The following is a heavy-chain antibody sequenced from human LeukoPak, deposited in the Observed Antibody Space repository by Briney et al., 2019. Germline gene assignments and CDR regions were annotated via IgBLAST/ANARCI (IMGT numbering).Heavy chain of an antibody. D-gene: IGHD4-17*01. CDR3: ARERRYGDYVPYYMDV. V-gene: IGHV1-69*05. Sequence: SVKVSCKASGGTFSSYAISWVRQAPGQGLEWMGRIIPIFGTANYAQKFQGRVTITTDESTSTAYMELSSLRSEDTAVYYCARERRYGDYVPYYMDVWGEGTTVTVSS. CDR1: GGTFSSYA. CDR2: IIPIFGTA. J-gene: IGHJ6*03.